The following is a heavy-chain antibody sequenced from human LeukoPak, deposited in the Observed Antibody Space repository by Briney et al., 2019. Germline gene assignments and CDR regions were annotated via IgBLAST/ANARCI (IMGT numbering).Heavy chain of an antibody. CDR1: GFTFSNYW. Sequence: GGSLRLPCTVSGFTFSNYWMRWVRQAPGKGLEWVASIDKNGREKRYVDSVEGRFTISRDNAKNSVYLQMTSLGAEDTAVYYCATYTQNFGAPGTDYWGQGTLVTVSS. V-gene: IGHV3-7*01. J-gene: IGHJ4*02. CDR3: ATYTQNFGAPGTDY. CDR2: IDKNGREK. D-gene: IGHD3-10*01.